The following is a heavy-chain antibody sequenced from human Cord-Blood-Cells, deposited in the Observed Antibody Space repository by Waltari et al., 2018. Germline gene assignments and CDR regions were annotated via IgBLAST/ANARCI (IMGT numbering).Heavy chain of an antibody. V-gene: IGHV1-69*12. J-gene: IGHJ6*02. CDR2: IIPIFGTA. CDR1: GGTFSSYA. Sequence: QVQLVQSGAAVKKPGSSVKVSCKASGGTFSSYAISWVRQAPGQGLEWMGGIIPIFGTANYAQKFQGRVTITADESTSTAYMELSSLRSEDTAVYYCAREYEYSSSYYYYGMDVWGQGTTVTVSS. D-gene: IGHD6-6*01. CDR3: AREYEYSSSYYYYGMDV.